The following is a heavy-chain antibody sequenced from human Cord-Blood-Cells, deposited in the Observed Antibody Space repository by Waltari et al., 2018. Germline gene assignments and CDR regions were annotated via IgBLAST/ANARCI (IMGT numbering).Heavy chain of an antibody. CDR3: ARGEAARPDI. D-gene: IGHD6-6*01. J-gene: IGHJ3*02. V-gene: IGHV3-21*01. CDR1: GFTFSSYS. CDR2: IGNSSSYI. Sequence: EVQLVESGGGLVKPGGSLRLSCAASGFTFSSYSMNWVRQAPGKGLEWVLFIGNSSSYIYIADSVKGRFTITRDNAKNSLYLQMNSLRAEDTAVYYCARGEAARPDIWGQGTMVTVSS.